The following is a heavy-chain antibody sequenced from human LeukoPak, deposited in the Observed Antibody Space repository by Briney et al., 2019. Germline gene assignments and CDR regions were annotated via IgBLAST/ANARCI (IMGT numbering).Heavy chain of an antibody. D-gene: IGHD3-9*01. V-gene: IGHV1-18*01. CDR3: ARDSVILTGYYSHYYGMDV. CDR2: ISAYNGNT. J-gene: IGHJ6*02. Sequence: ASVKVSCKASGYTFTSYGISWVRQAPGQWLEWMGWISAYNGNTNYAQKLQGRVTMTTDTSTSTAYMELRSLRSDDTAVYYCARDSVILTGYYSHYYGMDVWGQGTTVTVSS. CDR1: GYTFTSYG.